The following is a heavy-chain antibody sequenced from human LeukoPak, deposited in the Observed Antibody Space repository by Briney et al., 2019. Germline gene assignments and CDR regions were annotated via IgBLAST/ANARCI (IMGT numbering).Heavy chain of an antibody. J-gene: IGHJ4*02. CDR1: GGSISSYY. CDR3: ARDKGGEIDY. D-gene: IGHD3-16*01. CDR2: IYYSGST. Sequence: PSETLFLTCNVSGGSISSYYWSWIRQPPGKGLEWIGYIYYSGSTNYNPSLKSRVTISVDTSKNQFSLKLSSVTAADTAVYYCARDKGGEIDYWGQGTLVTVSS. V-gene: IGHV4-59*01.